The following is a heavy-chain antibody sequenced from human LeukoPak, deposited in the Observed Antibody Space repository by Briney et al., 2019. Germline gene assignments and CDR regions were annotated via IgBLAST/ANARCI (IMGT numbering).Heavy chain of an antibody. J-gene: IGHJ5*01. CDR2: ISDSGVNT. D-gene: IGHD3-16*01. V-gene: IGHV3-23*01. Sequence: GGSLRLSCAASGFSFRSFAMIWVRQAPGKGLVWVSGISDSGVNTYFADSVQGHFTITRDNSKKNLYLQMDNLRAEDTAVYYCAKERWGNTMPNWFDSWGQGTLVTVSS. CDR3: AKERWGNTMPNWFDS. CDR1: GFSFRSFA.